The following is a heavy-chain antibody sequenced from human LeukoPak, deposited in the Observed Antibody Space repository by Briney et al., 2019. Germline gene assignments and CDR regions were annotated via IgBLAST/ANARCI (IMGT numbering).Heavy chain of an antibody. CDR3: ERAYCSSTSCFG. J-gene: IGHJ4*02. CDR2: ISYSSRAR. Sequence: GGSLRLSCAASGFTFSSCNMNWVRQAPGKGLEWVSSISYSSRARYYADSVKGRFTISRDNVKNSLYLQMDSLRAEDTAVYYCERAYCSSTSCFGWGQGTLVTVSS. CDR1: GFTFSSCN. V-gene: IGHV3-48*01. D-gene: IGHD2-2*01.